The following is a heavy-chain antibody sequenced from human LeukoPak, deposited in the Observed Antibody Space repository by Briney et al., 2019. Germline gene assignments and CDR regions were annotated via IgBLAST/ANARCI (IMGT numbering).Heavy chain of an antibody. D-gene: IGHD4-17*01. CDR3: AKDKTVSNIFDY. CDR1: GFTFSSYA. CDR2: ISGSGGST. J-gene: IGHJ4*02. V-gene: IGHV3-23*01. Sequence: GGSLRLSCAASGFTFSSYAMSWVRQAPGKGLEWVSAISGSGGSTYYADSLKGRFTISRDNSKNTLYLQMNSLRADDTAVYYCAKDKTVSNIFDYWGQGTLVTVSS.